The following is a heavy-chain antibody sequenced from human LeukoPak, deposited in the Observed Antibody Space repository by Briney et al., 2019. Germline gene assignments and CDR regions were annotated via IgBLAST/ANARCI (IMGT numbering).Heavy chain of an antibody. Sequence: GASVTVSCTASGHTFTTYYVHLVRQAPGQGLEWMGVINPSGDGTNYPQRFQGRVTLTRDTSTSTVYMELSSLGSEDTAIYYCAKETPNTGWFDPWGQGTLVTVSS. V-gene: IGHV1-46*01. CDR1: GHTFTTYY. CDR2: INPSGDGT. CDR3: AKETPNTGWFDP. D-gene: IGHD1-14*01. J-gene: IGHJ5*02.